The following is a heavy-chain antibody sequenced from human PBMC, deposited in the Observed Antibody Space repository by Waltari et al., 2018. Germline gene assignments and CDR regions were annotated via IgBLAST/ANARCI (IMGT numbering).Heavy chain of an antibody. Sequence: EVQLVESGGGLVQPGGSLRLSCAASGFTFSSYAMSWVRQAPGKGLEWVAAIIGSGGSTYYADSVKGRFTISRDNSKNTLYLQMNSLRAEDTAVYYCANRGRAARYYFDYWGQGTLVIVSS. V-gene: IGHV3-23*04. D-gene: IGHD6-6*01. J-gene: IGHJ4*02. CDR2: IIGSGGST. CDR3: ANRGRAARYYFDY. CDR1: GFTFSSYA.